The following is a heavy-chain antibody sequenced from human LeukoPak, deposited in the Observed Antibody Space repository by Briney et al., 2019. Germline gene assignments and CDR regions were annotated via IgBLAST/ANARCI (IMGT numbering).Heavy chain of an antibody. CDR1: GGSISSSSYY. V-gene: IGHV4-39*07. CDR3: ARLTDYAFDI. J-gene: IGHJ3*02. CDR2: IYYSGST. D-gene: IGHD3/OR15-3a*01. Sequence: PSETLSLTCTVSGGSISSSSYYWGWIRQPPGKGLEWIGSIYYSGSTYYNPSLKSRVTMSVDTSKNQFSLKLSSVTAADTAVYYCARLTDYAFDIWGQGTMVTVSS.